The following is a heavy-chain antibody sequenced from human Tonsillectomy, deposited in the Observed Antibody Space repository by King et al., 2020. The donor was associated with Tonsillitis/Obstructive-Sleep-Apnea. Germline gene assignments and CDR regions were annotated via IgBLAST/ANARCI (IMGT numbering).Heavy chain of an antibody. V-gene: IGHV4-39*01. CDR2: VYYNGIN. J-gene: IGHJ6*03. Sequence: QLQESGPGRVKPSETLSLTCTVSGGAVSSSTYYWGGIRQPPGKGLEGIGTVYYNGINYYNPSLKSRATVSVDTSTNQLSRNLSSVTAADTAIYYCVRHHPHSSWYYYYYMDVWGKGTAVTVSS. CDR1: GGAVSSSTYY. D-gene: IGHD6-13*01. CDR3: VRHHPHSSWYYYYYMDV.